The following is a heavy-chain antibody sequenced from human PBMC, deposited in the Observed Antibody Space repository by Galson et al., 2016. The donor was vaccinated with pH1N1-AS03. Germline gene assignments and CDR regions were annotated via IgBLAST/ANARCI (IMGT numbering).Heavy chain of an antibody. V-gene: IGHV3-9*01. J-gene: IGHJ3*02. CDR3: AKAERGGYYFRLTFEI. CDR1: GFSFDDHA. D-gene: IGHD3-22*01. CDR2: ISWDGSNT. Sequence: RLSCAASGFSFDDHALHWVRRAPGKGLEWVSGISWDGSNTDYADSVKGRFTISRDNAKNSLYLQMNSLRPEDTALYYCAKAERGGYYFRLTFEIWGQGTMVTVSS.